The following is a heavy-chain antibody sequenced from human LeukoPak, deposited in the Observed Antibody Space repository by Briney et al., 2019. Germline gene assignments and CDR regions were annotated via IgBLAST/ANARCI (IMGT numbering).Heavy chain of an antibody. D-gene: IGHD3-10*01. V-gene: IGHV3-23*01. CDR1: GFTFSSYG. J-gene: IGHJ4*02. CDR3: ARYHGSGSYYNAPPAFNY. CDR2: ISGSGGST. Sequence: GGTLRLSCAASGFTFSSYGMSWVRQAPGKGLEWVSAISGSGGSTYYADSVKGRFTISRDNSKNTLYLQMNSLRAEDTAVYYCARYHGSGSYYNAPPAFNYWGQGTLVTVSS.